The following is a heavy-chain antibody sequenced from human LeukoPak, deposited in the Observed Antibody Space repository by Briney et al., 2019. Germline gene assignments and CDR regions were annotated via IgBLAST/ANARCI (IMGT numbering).Heavy chain of an antibody. CDR1: GFTFSSYE. CDR2: ISTTGTTI. Sequence: HPGGSLRLSCAASGFTFSSYEMNWVRQAPGKGLEWISHISTTGTTIYYADSVKGRFTISRDNAKNSLYLQMNSMSAEDTALYHCAVAIDYWGQGILVTVSA. D-gene: IGHD5-12*01. V-gene: IGHV3-48*03. CDR3: AVAIDY. J-gene: IGHJ4*02.